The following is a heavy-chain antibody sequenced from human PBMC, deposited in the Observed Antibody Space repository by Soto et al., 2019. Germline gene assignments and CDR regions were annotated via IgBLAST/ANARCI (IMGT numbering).Heavy chain of an antibody. J-gene: IGHJ4*02. CDR1: GFTFSSYG. V-gene: IGHV3-33*01. Sequence: QVQLVESGGGVVQPGRSLRLSCAASGFTFSSYGMHWVRQAPGKGLEWVAVIWYDGSNKYYADSVKGRFTISRDNSKNTLYMQMNSLRAEDTAVYYCAIALWDYSSGWYYALGFDYWGQGTLVTVSS. D-gene: IGHD6-19*01. CDR3: AIALWDYSSGWYYALGFDY. CDR2: IWYDGSNK.